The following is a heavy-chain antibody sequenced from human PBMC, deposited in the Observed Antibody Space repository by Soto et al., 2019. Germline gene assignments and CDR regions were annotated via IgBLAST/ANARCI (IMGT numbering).Heavy chain of an antibody. V-gene: IGHV1-8*01. CDR3: ARRGGSYGVYYYGMDV. CDR1: GYTFTSYD. Sequence: GASVKVSCKASGYTFTSYDINWVRQATGQGLEWMGWMNPNSGNTGYAQKFQGRVTMTRNTSISTAYMELSSLRSEDTAVYYCARRGGSYGVYYYGMDVWGQGTTVTVSS. D-gene: IGHD1-26*01. CDR2: MNPNSGNT. J-gene: IGHJ6*02.